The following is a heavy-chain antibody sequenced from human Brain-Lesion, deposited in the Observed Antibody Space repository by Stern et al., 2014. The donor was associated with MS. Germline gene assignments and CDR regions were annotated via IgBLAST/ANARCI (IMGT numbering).Heavy chain of an antibody. CDR2: ISHDESHK. CDR3: VKDGLVGATTLGY. D-gene: IGHD1-26*01. V-gene: IGHV3-30*18. CDR1: GFTFSNYG. J-gene: IGHJ4*02. Sequence: QMQLVQSGGGVVQPGRSLRLSCAASGFTFSNYGMHWVRQAPGKGLEWVAVISHDESHKYYADSVKGRFTISRDISKNTLYLQMNSLRPEDTAVYYCVKDGLVGATTLGYWGQETLVTVSS.